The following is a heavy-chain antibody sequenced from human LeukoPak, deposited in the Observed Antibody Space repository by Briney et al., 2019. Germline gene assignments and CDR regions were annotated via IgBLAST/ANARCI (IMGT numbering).Heavy chain of an antibody. V-gene: IGHV4-38-2*02. CDR3: TRLSHVAGAPKVSWFDP. Sequence: SETLSLTCTVSAYSISDGFVWGFIRQPPGKGLEWIASIYHSGTTYYNPSLRSRVTMSVDTSHNQFSLKLSSVTAADTAMYFCTRLSHVAGAPKVSWFDPWGQGTLVTVSS. CDR2: IYHSGTT. D-gene: IGHD1-26*01. J-gene: IGHJ5*02. CDR1: AYSISDGFV.